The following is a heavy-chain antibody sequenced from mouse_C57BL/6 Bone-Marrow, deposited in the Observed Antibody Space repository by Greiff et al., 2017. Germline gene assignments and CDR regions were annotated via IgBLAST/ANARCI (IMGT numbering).Heavy chain of an antibody. V-gene: IGHV3-6*01. CDR2: ISYDGSN. Sequence: EVKLEEPGPGLVKPSQSLSLTCSVTSYSITSGYYWNWIRQFPGNKLEWMGYISYDGSNNYNPSLKNRISITRDTSKDQFFLKLNSLTTEDTAAYYCARDYDGYDGYFDYWGQGTTLTVSS. CDR1: SYSITSGYY. CDR3: ARDYDGYDGYFDY. J-gene: IGHJ2*01. D-gene: IGHD2-2*01.